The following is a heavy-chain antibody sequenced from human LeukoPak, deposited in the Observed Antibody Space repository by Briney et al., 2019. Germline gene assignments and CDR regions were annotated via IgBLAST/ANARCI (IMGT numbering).Heavy chain of an antibody. J-gene: IGHJ4*02. CDR1: GFTFSSYA. Sequence: GGSLRLSCADSGFTFSSYAMSWVRQAPGKGLEWVSAISGSGGSTYYADSVKGRFTISRDNSKNTLYLQMNSLRAEDTAVYYCAKAPMVRGAVFDYWGQGTLVTVSS. V-gene: IGHV3-23*01. CDR3: AKAPMVRGAVFDY. D-gene: IGHD3-10*01. CDR2: ISGSGGST.